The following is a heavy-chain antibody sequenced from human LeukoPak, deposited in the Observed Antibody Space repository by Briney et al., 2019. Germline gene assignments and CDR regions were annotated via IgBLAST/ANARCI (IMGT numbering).Heavy chain of an antibody. J-gene: IGHJ6*02. CDR2: INPNSGGT. V-gene: IGHV1-2*02. CDR1: GYTFTGYY. Sequence: PSVKVSCKASGYTFTGYYMHWVRQAPGQGLEWMGWINPNSGGTNYAQKFQGRVTMTRDTSISTAYMELSRLRSDDTAVYYCATYYDSSGYDYYGMDVWGQGTTVTVSS. D-gene: IGHD3-22*01. CDR3: ATYYDSSGYDYYGMDV.